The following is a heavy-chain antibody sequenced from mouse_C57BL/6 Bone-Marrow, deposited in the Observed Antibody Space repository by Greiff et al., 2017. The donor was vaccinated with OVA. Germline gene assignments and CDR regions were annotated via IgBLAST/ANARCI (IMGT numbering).Heavy chain of an antibody. J-gene: IGHJ2*01. Sequence: DVQLVESGGGLVKPGGSLKLSCAASGFTFSDYGMHWVRQAPEKGLEWVAYISSGSCTIYYADTVKGRFTISRDNAKNTLFLQMTSLRSEDTAMYYCARDYYGSSFFDYWGQGTTLTVSS. CDR2: ISSGSCTI. V-gene: IGHV5-17*01. D-gene: IGHD1-1*01. CDR3: ARDYYGSSFFDY. CDR1: GFTFSDYG.